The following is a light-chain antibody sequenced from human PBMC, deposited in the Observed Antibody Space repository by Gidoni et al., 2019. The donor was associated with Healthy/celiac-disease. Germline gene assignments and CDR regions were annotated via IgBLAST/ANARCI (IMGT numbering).Light chain of an antibody. V-gene: IGKV1-39*01. Sequence: DIQMTQSPSSLSASVGDRVTITCRASQSISSYLNWYQQKPGKAPKLLIYAASSLQSGVPSRFSGSVSGTDFTLTISSLQPEDFATYYCQQSYSTPRGTFGQGTKLEIK. J-gene: IGKJ2*02. CDR1: QSISSY. CDR2: AAS. CDR3: QQSYSTPRGT.